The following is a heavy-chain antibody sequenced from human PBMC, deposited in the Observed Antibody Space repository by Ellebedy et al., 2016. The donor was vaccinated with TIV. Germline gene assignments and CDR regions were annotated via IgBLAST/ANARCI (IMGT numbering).Heavy chain of an antibody. CDR2: IGGSGT. D-gene: IGHD3-10*01. CDR1: GFSFSSYG. J-gene: IGHJ4*02. V-gene: IGHV3-23*01. CDR3: AKGGRGVPFDS. Sequence: GESLKISCVASGFSFSSYGMHWVRQAPGKGLEWVSAIGGSGTFYADSVNGRFTISRDNSKNTLYLQMNSLGAEDTAIYYCAKGGRGVPFDSWGQGTLVTVSS.